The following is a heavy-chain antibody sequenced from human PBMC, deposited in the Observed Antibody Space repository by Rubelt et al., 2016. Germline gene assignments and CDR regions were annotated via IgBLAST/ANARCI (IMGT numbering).Heavy chain of an antibody. CDR3: ARDSNWGFDY. Sequence: LQLQESGPGLVKPSETLSLTCTVSGGSISNTYYYWAWIRQPPGKGLEWVSHIGSTLDYVDSVKGRFPISRDNAKNSVYMEMSSLRAEDSAVYYCARDSNWGFDYWGQGIQVTVSS. V-gene: IGHV3-69-1*01. CDR1: GGSISNTYYY. D-gene: IGHD7-27*01. CDR2: IGSTL. J-gene: IGHJ4*02.